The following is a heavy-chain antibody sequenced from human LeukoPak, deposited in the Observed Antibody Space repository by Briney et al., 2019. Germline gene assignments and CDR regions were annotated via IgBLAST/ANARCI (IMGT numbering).Heavy chain of an antibody. V-gene: IGHV1-8*01. J-gene: IGHJ4*02. CDR3: AVLQCRRSTRGEAGSLVP. CDR1: GYTFTSYD. CDR2: MNPNSVNT. D-gene: IGHD2-2*01. Sequence: ASVKVSCKASGYTFTSYDINWGRQATGQGRGWMGWMNPNSVNTGYAHKLQARVTISRNPSISTAYMELSSLRSEDTAVYYCAVLQCRRSTRGEAGSLVPWGQGTLVSVSS.